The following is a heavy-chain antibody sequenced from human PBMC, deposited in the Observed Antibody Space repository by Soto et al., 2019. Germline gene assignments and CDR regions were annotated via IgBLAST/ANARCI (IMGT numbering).Heavy chain of an antibody. D-gene: IGHD5-12*01. J-gene: IGHJ2*01. CDR1: GGTFSNYP. CDR3: ARGNHRWLQLWYFDL. CDR2: IIPIFGTV. Sequence: QVQLVQSGAEVKKPGSSVKVSCKASGGTFSNYPISWVRQAPGQGLEWMGGIIPIFGTVNYAQKFQGRVTITADESXXTAYMKRSSLRSEDTAVYYCARGNHRWLQLWYFDLWGRGTLVTVSS. V-gene: IGHV1-69*12.